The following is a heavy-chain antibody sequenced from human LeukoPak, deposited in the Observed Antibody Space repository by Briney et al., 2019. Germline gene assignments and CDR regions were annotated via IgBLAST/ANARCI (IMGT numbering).Heavy chain of an antibody. CDR1: GFTFDDYA. J-gene: IGHJ3*02. Sequence: PGGSLRLSCAASGFTFDDYAMHWVRQAPGKGLEWVAGISWNSGSIGYADSVKGRFTISRDNAKNSLYLQMNSLRAEDTALYYCASSLESVAGTAAFDIWGQGTMVTVSS. CDR3: ASSLESVAGTAAFDI. D-gene: IGHD6-19*01. CDR2: ISWNSGSI. V-gene: IGHV3-9*01.